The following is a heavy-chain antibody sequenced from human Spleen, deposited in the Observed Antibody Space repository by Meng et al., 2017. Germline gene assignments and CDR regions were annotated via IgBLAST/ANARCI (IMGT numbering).Heavy chain of an antibody. CDR1: GGSISIRGYY. J-gene: IGHJ5*02. CDR3: VRSSGWVRTGFDP. Sequence: QPQLQESSPRWGKPSEALAFTCRVSGGSISIRGYYWGWIRQPPGKGLEWIGSIGHSGITYYTPSLKSRVTVSIDTSKSQFSLKLTSVTSADTAVYYCVRSSGWVRTGFDPWGQGTLVTVSS. D-gene: IGHD6-19*01. V-gene: IGHV4-39*01. CDR2: IGHSGIT.